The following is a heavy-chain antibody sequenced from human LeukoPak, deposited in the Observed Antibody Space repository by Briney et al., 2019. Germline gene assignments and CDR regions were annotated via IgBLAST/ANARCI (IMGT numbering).Heavy chain of an antibody. V-gene: IGHV4-59*08. Sequence: SETLSLTCSVSVGSISSYYWSWIRQPPGKGLEWIALIHDSGSTNYNPSLKSRVTLSLDTSKNRFSLKLSSVTAADTAVHYCAIGSYPCQYWGQGTLVTVSS. CDR3: AIGSYPCQY. D-gene: IGHD6-6*01. J-gene: IGHJ4*02. CDR2: IHDSGST. CDR1: VGSISSYY.